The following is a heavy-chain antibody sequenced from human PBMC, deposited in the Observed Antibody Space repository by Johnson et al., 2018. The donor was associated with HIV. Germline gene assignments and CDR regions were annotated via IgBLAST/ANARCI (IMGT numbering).Heavy chain of an antibody. CDR1: GFTFSSYW. D-gene: IGHD6-19*01. CDR2: IKQDGREQ. CDR3: ARGGSTAGFDI. Sequence: MQLVESGGGLVQPGGSLRLSCAASGFTFSSYWMNWVRQAPGKGLEWVANIKQDGREQYYVDSVKGRFTISRDNAKNSVYLQMNSLRVADTAIYYCARGGSTAGFDIWGQGTMVTVSS. J-gene: IGHJ3*02. V-gene: IGHV3-7*01.